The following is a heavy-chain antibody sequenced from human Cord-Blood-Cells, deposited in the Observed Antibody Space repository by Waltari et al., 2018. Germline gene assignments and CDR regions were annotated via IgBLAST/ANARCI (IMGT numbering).Heavy chain of an antibody. Sequence: EVQLVESGGGLVQPGGSLRLSCAASGFTFSSYWMSWVRQAPGKGLEWVANIKQDGSEKYYVDSVKGRFTISRDNAKNSLYLQMNSLRAEDTAVYYCATGILYSSSCFDYWGQGTLVTVSS. J-gene: IGHJ4*02. CDR1: GFTFSSYW. D-gene: IGHD6-13*01. V-gene: IGHV3-7*01. CDR2: IKQDGSEK. CDR3: ATGILYSSSCFDY.